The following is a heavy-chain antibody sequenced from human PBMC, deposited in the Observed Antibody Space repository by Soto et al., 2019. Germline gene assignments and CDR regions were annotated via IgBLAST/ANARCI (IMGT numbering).Heavy chain of an antibody. CDR3: ASWGGRITMIVTPPDY. Sequence: QVQLVQSGAEVKKPGSSVKVSCKASGGTFSSYAISWVRQAPGQGLEWMGGIIPIFGTANYAQKFQGRVTITADESPSTTYKELSNLRSEDTAVYYCASWGGRITMIVTPPDYWGQGTLVTVSS. V-gene: IGHV1-69*01. J-gene: IGHJ4*02. D-gene: IGHD3-22*01. CDR1: GGTFSSYA. CDR2: IIPIFGTA.